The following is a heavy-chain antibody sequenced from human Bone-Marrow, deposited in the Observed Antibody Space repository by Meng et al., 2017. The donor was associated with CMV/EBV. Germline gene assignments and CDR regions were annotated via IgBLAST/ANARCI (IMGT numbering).Heavy chain of an antibody. CDR1: GFTVSSNY. D-gene: IGHD1-26*01. J-gene: IGHJ6*02. Sequence: GGSLRLSCAASGFTVSSNYMSWVRQAPGKGLEWVSVIYSGGSTYYADSVKGRFTISRDNSKNTLYLQMNSLRAEDTAVYYCAKDRGVGATDYYYYGMDVWGRGTTVTVSS. CDR2: IYSGGST. CDR3: AKDRGVGATDYYYYGMDV. V-gene: IGHV3-53*01.